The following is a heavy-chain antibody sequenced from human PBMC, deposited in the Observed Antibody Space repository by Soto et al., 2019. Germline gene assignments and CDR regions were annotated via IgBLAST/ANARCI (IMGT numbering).Heavy chain of an antibody. J-gene: IGHJ4*02. D-gene: IGHD1-26*01. CDR3: AKVMTEYSGVAIDH. V-gene: IGHV3-30*18. Sequence: GGSLRLSCVASGFTFSNFGIQWVRQDPGKGLEWLAVVSYDEVNKFYADSVRGRFTISRDNSKDTVYLQINSLRRDDTAMYFCAKVMTEYSGVAIDHWGQGTLVTVSS. CDR2: VSYDEVNK. CDR1: GFTFSNFG.